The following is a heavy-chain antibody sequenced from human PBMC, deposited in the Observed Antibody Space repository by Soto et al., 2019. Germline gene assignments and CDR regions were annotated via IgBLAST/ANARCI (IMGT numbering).Heavy chain of an antibody. CDR3: ARAYYCSSTSCYSYYYYMDV. V-gene: IGHV4-34*01. D-gene: IGHD2-2*01. Sequence: SATLSLTCAVYGGSFSGYYWGWIRQPPGKGLEWIGEINHSGSTNYNPSLKSRVTISVDTSKNQFSLKLSSVTAADTAVYYCARAYYCSSTSCYSYYYYMDVWGKGTTVTVSS. CDR1: GGSFSGYY. J-gene: IGHJ6*03. CDR2: INHSGST.